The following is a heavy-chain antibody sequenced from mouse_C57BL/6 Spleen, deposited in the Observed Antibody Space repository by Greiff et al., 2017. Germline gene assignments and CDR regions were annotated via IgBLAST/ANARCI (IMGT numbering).Heavy chain of an antibody. Sequence: EVQLQQSGPVLVKPGASVKMSCKASGYTFTDYYMNWVKQSHGKSLEWIGVINPYNGGTSYNQKFKGKATLTVDKSSSTAYMELNSLTSEDSAVYYCARGTSSWFAYGGQGTLVTVSA. D-gene: IGHD3-3*01. CDR3: ARGTSSWFAY. V-gene: IGHV1-19*01. J-gene: IGHJ3*01. CDR1: GYTFTDYY. CDR2: INPYNGGT.